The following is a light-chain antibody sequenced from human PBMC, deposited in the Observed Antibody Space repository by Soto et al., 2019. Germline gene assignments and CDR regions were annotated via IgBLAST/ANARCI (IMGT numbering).Light chain of an antibody. CDR1: QSVSNN. V-gene: IGKV3-15*01. CDR2: GAS. J-gene: IGKJ5*01. CDR3: QQYNTWPPIT. Sequence: EIVFTQSPGTLALPPGERATLSCRASQSVSNNYLAWYQQKPGQAPRLLIYGASTRATGLPARFSGSGSGTDFTLTISSLQSEDFAVYYCQQYNTWPPITFGQGTRLEIK.